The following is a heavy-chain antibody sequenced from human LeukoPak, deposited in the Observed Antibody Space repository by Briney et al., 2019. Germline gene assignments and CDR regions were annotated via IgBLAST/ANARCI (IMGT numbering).Heavy chain of an antibody. CDR1: GYAFTGYY. Sequence: ASVKVSCKASGYAFTGYYMHWVRQAPGQGLEWMGWINPNSGGTNYAQKFQGRVTMTRDTSISTAYMELSRLRSDDTAVYYCARVNSRILTGYNQYYYHGMDVWGQGTTVTVSS. CDR2: INPNSGGT. V-gene: IGHV1-2*02. CDR3: ARVNSRILTGYNQYYYHGMDV. J-gene: IGHJ6*02. D-gene: IGHD3-9*01.